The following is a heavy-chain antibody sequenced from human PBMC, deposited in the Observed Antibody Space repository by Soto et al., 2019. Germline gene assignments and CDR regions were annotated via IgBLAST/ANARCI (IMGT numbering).Heavy chain of an antibody. V-gene: IGHV3-9*01. Sequence: EVQLVESGGGLVQPGRSLRLSCAASGFTFDDYAMHWVRQAPGKGLEWVSGISWKSGSIGYADSVKGRFTISRDNAKNPLYLQMSSLGAEDTALYYCAKGGSSGWYGDDAFDIWGQGTMVTVSS. CDR2: ISWKSGSI. D-gene: IGHD6-19*01. CDR1: GFTFDDYA. CDR3: AKGGSSGWYGDDAFDI. J-gene: IGHJ3*02.